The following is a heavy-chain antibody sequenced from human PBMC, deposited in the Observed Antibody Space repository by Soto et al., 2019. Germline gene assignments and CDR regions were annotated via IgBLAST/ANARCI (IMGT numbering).Heavy chain of an antibody. D-gene: IGHD3-16*01. J-gene: IGHJ3*02. CDR3: ARDGTFGAKGGSLDI. CDR2: FWYDGSNK. V-gene: IGHV3-33*08. Sequence: GGSLRLSCAASGFTFSSYAMSWVRQAPGKGLEWVAIFWYDGSNKYYAESVKGRFTISRDNSKNTLYLQMNSLRAEDTAVYYCARDGTFGAKGGSLDIWGQGTMVTVSS. CDR1: GFTFSSYA.